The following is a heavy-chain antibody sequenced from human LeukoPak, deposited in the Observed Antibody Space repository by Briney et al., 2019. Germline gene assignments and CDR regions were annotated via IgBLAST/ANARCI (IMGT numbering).Heavy chain of an antibody. CDR1: GGSISSGSYY. V-gene: IGHV4-61*02. J-gene: IGHJ4*02. D-gene: IGHD2-2*01. CDR3: VGNAYCSSTSCYIDY. Sequence: PSETLSLTCTVSGGSISSGSYYWSWIRQPAGKGLEWLGRVYTSGSTNYNPSLKSRVTISVDTSKNQFSLKLSSVTAADTAVYYCVGNAYCSSTSCYIDYWGQGTLVTVSS. CDR2: VYTSGST.